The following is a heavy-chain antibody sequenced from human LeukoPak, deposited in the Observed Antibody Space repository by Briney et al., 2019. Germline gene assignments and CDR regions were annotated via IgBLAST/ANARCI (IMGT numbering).Heavy chain of an antibody. V-gene: IGHV3-23*01. CDR2: ISDTDDST. D-gene: IGHD3-3*01. J-gene: IGHJ4*02. Sequence: GGSLRLSCAASGFTFSNYAMNWVRQAPGKGLEWVSSISDTDDSTYDADSVKGRFTISRDNSKDTLYLQMNSLRAEDTAVYYCARDVPPPLYYDFWSGYLDYWGQGTLVTVSS. CDR1: GFTFSNYA. CDR3: ARDVPPPLYYDFWSGYLDY.